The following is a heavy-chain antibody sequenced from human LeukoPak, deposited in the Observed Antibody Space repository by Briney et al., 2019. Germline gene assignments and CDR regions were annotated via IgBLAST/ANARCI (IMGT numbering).Heavy chain of an antibody. D-gene: IGHD2-2*01. CDR2: IYPGDSDN. CDR3: ARRGYCATTTCYRLFDY. CDR1: GYSFTNYW. Sequence: GESLKISCKGSGYSFTNYWIGWVRQMPVKGLEWMGIIYPGDSDNRYSPSFQGQVTISADKSITTAYLQWSSLKASDTAMYYCARRGYCATTTCYRLFDYWGQGTLVTVSS. V-gene: IGHV5-51*01. J-gene: IGHJ4*02.